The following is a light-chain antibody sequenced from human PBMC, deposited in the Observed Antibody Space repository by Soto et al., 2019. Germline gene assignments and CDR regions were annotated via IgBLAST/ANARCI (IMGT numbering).Light chain of an antibody. V-gene: IGKV1-5*03. Sequence: DIQMTQSPSTLSASVGDRVTITCRASQSISSWLAWYQQKPGKAPKLLIYKASSLESGVPSRFSSSGSGTEITLTISSLQPDDFATYYCQQYNSYPWTFGQGTKVEIK. CDR1: QSISSW. CDR3: QQYNSYPWT. CDR2: KAS. J-gene: IGKJ1*01.